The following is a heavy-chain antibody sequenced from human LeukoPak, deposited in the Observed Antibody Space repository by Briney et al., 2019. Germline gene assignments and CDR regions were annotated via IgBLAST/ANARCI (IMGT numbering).Heavy chain of an antibody. CDR3: ARDLAY. CDR2: ISSGSSTI. V-gene: IGHV3-48*01. CDR1: GFTFSNYG. Sequence: PGGSLRLSCAASGFTFSNYGMNWVRQAPGKGLEWVSYISSGSSTIYYADSVKGRFTISRDNARNSLYLQMNSLRAEDTAVYYCARDLAYWGQGTLVTVSS. J-gene: IGHJ4*02.